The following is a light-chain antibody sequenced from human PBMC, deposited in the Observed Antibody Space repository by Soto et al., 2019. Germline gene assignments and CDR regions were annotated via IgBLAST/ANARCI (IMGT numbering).Light chain of an antibody. CDR2: GAS. CDR3: QQYGSSPPYT. CDR1: QSVSSSY. Sequence: EIVFTQSPGTLSLSPWERATLSCIASQSVSSSYLAWYQEKPGQAPRLLIYGASSRATGIPDRFSGSGSGTDLTLTIRRLEPEDFAVYYCQQYGSSPPYTFGQGTKVDIK. J-gene: IGKJ2*01. V-gene: IGKV3-20*01.